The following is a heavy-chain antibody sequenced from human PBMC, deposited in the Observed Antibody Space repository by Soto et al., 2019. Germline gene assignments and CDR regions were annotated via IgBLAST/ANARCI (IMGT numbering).Heavy chain of an antibody. V-gene: IGHV4-34*01. CDR1: GGSFSGYY. D-gene: IGHD2-15*01. CDR3: ARADIVVVVAATRAGGFDY. CDR2: INHSGST. J-gene: IGHJ4*02. Sequence: QVQLQQWGAGLLKPSETLSLTCAVYGGSFSGYYWSWIRQPPGKGLEWIGEINHSGSTNYNPFLKSRVTISVDTSKSQFSLKLSSVTAAETAVYYCARADIVVVVAATRAGGFDYWGQGTLVTVSS.